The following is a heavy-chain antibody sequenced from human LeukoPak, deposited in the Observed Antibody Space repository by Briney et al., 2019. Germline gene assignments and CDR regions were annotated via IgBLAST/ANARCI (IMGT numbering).Heavy chain of an antibody. CDR1: GFTFSSYW. Sequence: GGSLRLSCAGSGFTFSSYWMDWVRQAPGKGLVWVSRINSDGSSTSYADSVKGRFTISRDNAKNTLYLQMNSLRAEDTAVYYCASLSMVTPFVYWGQGTLVTVSS. J-gene: IGHJ4*02. CDR3: ASLSMVTPFVY. V-gene: IGHV3-74*01. CDR2: INSDGSST. D-gene: IGHD4-17*01.